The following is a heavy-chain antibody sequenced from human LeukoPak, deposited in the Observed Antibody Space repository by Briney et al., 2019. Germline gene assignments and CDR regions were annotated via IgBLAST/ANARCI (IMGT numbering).Heavy chain of an antibody. CDR2: ISGSGGST. V-gene: IGHV3-23*01. J-gene: IGHJ6*03. Sequence: GGSLRLSCAASGFTFSSYSMTWVRQAPGKGLEWVSSISGSGGSTYYAGSVKGRFTISRDNSKNTLYLQMNSLRAEDTAVYYCARGHCGGTRCLTYYNYYYMDVWGKGTTVTVSS. CDR1: GFTFSSYS. D-gene: IGHD2-2*01. CDR3: ARGHCGGTRCLTYYNYYYMDV.